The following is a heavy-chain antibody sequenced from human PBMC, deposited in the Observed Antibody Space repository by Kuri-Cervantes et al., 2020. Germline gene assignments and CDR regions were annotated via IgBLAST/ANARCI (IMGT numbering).Heavy chain of an antibody. CDR2: ISSSGRTI. CDR3: ARDHSASYDSSGYYPY. V-gene: IGHV3-11*04. Sequence: GGSLRLSCGASGFIFSDYYMSWIRQAPGKGLEWVSYISSSGRTIYYADSVKGRFTISRDNAKNSLYLQMNSLRAEDTAVYYCARDHSASYDSSGYYPYWGQGTLVTVSS. D-gene: IGHD3-22*01. CDR1: GFIFSDYY. J-gene: IGHJ4*02.